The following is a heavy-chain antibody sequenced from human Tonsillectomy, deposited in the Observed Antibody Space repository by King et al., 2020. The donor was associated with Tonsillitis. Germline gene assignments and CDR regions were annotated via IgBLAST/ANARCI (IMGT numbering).Heavy chain of an antibody. CDR3: ARDTVLDV. CDR1: GFTFSSYA. Sequence: VQPVESGGGVVQPGRSLRLSCAASGFTFSSYAMHWVRQAPGKGLEWVAVISYDGSNKYYADSVKGRFTISRDNSKNTLYLQMNSLRAEDTAVYYCARDTVLDVWGQGTTVTVSS. V-gene: IGHV3-30-3*01. J-gene: IGHJ6*02. CDR2: ISYDGSNK.